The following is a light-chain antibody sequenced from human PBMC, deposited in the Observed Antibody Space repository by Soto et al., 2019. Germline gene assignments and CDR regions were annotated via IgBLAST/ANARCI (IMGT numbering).Light chain of an antibody. J-gene: IGKJ1*01. CDR2: GAS. CDR1: QSVTNSF. Sequence: EIVLAQSPGTLSLSPGERATLSCRASQSVTNSFLAWYQQKPGQAPRLLIYGASRRATGIPDWFTGSGSGTDFTLTISRLEPEDFAVYCCQQYVSSPWAFGQGTKVEIK. CDR3: QQYVSSPWA. V-gene: IGKV3-20*01.